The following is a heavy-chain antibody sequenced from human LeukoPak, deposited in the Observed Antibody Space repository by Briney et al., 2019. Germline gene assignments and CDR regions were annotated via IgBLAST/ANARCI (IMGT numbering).Heavy chain of an antibody. CDR2: ISSSGSTI. J-gene: IGHJ4*02. CDR1: GFTFSDYY. CDR3: ASSYCSGGSCYSAWVYYFDY. Sequence: AGGSLRLSCAASGFTFSDYYMSWIRQAPGKGLEWVSYISSSGSTIYYADSVKGRFTISRDNAKNSLYLQMNSLRAEDTAVYYCASSYCSGGSCYSAWVYYFDYWGQGTLVTVSS. D-gene: IGHD2-15*01. V-gene: IGHV3-11*01.